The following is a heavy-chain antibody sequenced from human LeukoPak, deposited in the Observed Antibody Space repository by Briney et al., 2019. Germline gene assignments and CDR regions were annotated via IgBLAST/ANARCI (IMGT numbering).Heavy chain of an antibody. V-gene: IGHV4-4*07. CDR2: IYTSGST. Sequence: SETLSLTCTVSGGSISSYYWSWIRQPAGKGLEWIGCIYTSGSTNYNPSLKSRVTMSVDTSKNQFSLKLSSVTAADTAVYYCARDLGRPKIANYFDYWGQGTLVTVSS. CDR3: ARDLGRPKIANYFDY. D-gene: IGHD1-1*01. J-gene: IGHJ4*02. CDR1: GGSISSYY.